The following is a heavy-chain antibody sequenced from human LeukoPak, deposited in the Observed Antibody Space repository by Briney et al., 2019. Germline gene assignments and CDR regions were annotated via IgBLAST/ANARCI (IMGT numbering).Heavy chain of an antibody. Sequence: GSLRLSFAASGFTFDDYGMSWVRPAPGKGLEWVSYISGSGSAIYYADSVKGRFTISRDNAKNSLYLQMNSLRAEDTAVYYCARQVPELDYWGQGTLVTVSS. J-gene: IGHJ4*01. CDR1: GFTFDDYG. V-gene: IGHV3-48*01. CDR2: ISGSGSAI. CDR3: ARQVPELDY.